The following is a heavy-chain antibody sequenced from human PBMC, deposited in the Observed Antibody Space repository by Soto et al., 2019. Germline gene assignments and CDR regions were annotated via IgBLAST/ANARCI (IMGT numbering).Heavy chain of an antibody. Sequence: QVQLVQSGAEVKKPGSSVKVSCKASGGTFSSYAISWVRQAPGQGLEWMGGIIPIFGTANYAQKFQGRVTITADESTSTAYMALSSLRSEDTAVYYCARPELVPAAMSAYYYGMDVWGQGTTVTVSS. V-gene: IGHV1-69*12. D-gene: IGHD2-2*01. CDR3: ARPELVPAAMSAYYYGMDV. J-gene: IGHJ6*02. CDR1: GGTFSSYA. CDR2: IIPIFGTA.